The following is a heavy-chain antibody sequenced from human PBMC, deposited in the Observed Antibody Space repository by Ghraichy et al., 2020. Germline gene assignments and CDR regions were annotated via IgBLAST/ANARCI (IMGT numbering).Heavy chain of an antibody. CDR1: GFTFDDYA. D-gene: IGHD1-7*01. Sequence: GGSLRLSCAASGFTFDDYAMHWVRQAPGKGLEWVSGISWNSGSIGYADSVKGRFTISRDNAKNSLYLQMNSLRAEDTALYYCAKDPHSYNWNYEFDYWGQGTLVTVSS. J-gene: IGHJ4*02. CDR3: AKDPHSYNWNYEFDY. V-gene: IGHV3-9*01. CDR2: ISWNSGSI.